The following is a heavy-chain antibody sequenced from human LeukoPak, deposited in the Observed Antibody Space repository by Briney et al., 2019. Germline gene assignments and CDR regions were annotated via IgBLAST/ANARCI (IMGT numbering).Heavy chain of an antibody. J-gene: IGHJ6*02. Sequence: PSQTLSLTCTVSGGSISSGGYYWSWIRQHPGKGLEWIGYIYYSGSTYYNPSLKSRVTISVDTSKNQFSLKLSSVTAADTAVYYCARASEYYDFWSGISYRYYGMDVWGQGTTVTVSS. D-gene: IGHD3-3*01. CDR3: ARASEYYDFWSGISYRYYGMDV. CDR1: GGSISSGGYY. V-gene: IGHV4-31*03. CDR2: IYYSGST.